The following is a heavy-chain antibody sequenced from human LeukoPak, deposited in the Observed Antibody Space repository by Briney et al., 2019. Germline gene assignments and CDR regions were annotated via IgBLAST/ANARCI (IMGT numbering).Heavy chain of an antibody. V-gene: IGHV3-23*01. J-gene: IGHJ1*01. CDR3: AKDRGYDFWSGNPEYFQH. Sequence: GGSLRLSCAASGFTFSSYAMSWVRQAPGKGLEWVSAISGSGGSTYYADSVKGRFTISRDNSKNTLYLQMNSLRAEDTAVYYCAKDRGYDFWSGNPEYFQHWGQGTLVTVSS. CDR1: GFTFSSYA. D-gene: IGHD3-3*01. CDR2: ISGSGGST.